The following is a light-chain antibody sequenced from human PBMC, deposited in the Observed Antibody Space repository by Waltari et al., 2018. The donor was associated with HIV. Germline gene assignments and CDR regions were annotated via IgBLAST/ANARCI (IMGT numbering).Light chain of an antibody. V-gene: IGKV2D-30*01. Sequence: EVVMSQFPLSLAVTPGQPASISCTSSEGLVYRDGNTYLKWFHQRPGQSPRRLIFRVSNWDPGVPDRFRGSGSHTNFTLEITRVQSDDVGIFYCMQGTHWPPTFGQGTRLEI. J-gene: IGKJ2*01. CDR2: RVS. CDR3: MQGTHWPPT. CDR1: EGLVYRDGNTY.